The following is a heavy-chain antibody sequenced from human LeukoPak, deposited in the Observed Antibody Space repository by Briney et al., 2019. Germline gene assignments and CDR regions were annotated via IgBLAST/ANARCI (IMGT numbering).Heavy chain of an antibody. Sequence: GGSLRLSCAASGFTFSSYGMHWVRQAPGKGLEWVAVISYDGSNKYYADSVKGRFTISRDNAKNSLYLQMNSLRAEDTAVYYCARDVHKYYYYYGMDVWGQGTTVTVSS. CDR2: ISYDGSNK. CDR1: GFTFSSYG. CDR3: ARDVHKYYYYYGMDV. J-gene: IGHJ6*02. V-gene: IGHV3-30*03.